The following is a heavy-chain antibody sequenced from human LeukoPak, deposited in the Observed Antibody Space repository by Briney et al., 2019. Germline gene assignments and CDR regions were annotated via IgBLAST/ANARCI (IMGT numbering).Heavy chain of an antibody. Sequence: GGSLRLSCVASGFTFSNHWMNWVRQAPGKGLECVANINQDGSEKNYVDSVKGRFTISRANAKNSLYLQMNSLRVEDTAVYYCVRGTGYWGRGTLVTVSS. V-gene: IGHV3-7*04. CDR3: VRGTGY. D-gene: IGHD2-8*02. CDR1: GFTFSNHW. CDR2: INQDGSEK. J-gene: IGHJ4*02.